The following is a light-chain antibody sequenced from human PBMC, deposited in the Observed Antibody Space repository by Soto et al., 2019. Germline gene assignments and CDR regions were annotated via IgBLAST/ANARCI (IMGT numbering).Light chain of an antibody. J-gene: IGKJ1*01. CDR3: QQYGSSLRT. CDR2: GVS. Sequence: EIVLTQSPGTLSLSPGERATLSCRASQSVSSNHLAWYQQKPGQAPRLLIYGVSSRATGIPDRFRGSGSGADFTLTISRLEPEDFAVYYCQQYGSSLRTFGQGTKVEIK. V-gene: IGKV3-20*01. CDR1: QSVSSNH.